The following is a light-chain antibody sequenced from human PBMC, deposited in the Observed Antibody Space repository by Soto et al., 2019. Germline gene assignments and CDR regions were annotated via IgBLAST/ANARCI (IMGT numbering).Light chain of an antibody. Sequence: DVVMTQSPLSLPVTLGQPASISCRSSQSLLYSDGDTYLIWFHQRPGQSPRRLIYKVSDRDSGVPDRFSGSGSGTDVTLKISRVEAEDVGVYYCIQGTHWPYTFGQETNLEIK. CDR2: KVS. CDR1: QSLLYSDGDTY. CDR3: IQGTHWPYT. V-gene: IGKV2-30*01. J-gene: IGKJ2*01.